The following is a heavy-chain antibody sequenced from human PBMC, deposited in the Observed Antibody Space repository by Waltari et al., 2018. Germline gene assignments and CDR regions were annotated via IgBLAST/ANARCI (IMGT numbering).Heavy chain of an antibody. CDR1: GGSISSSSYY. D-gene: IGHD3-22*01. Sequence: QLQLQESGPGLVKPSETLSLTCTVSGGSISSSSYYWGWIRQPPGKGLEWIGSIYYSGSTYYNPSLKIRVTISVDTSKNQFSLKLSSVTAADTAVYYCASTVYYDSSGWTYYFDYWGQGTLVTVSS. V-gene: IGHV4-39*01. J-gene: IGHJ4*02. CDR3: ASTVYYDSSGWTYYFDY. CDR2: IYYSGST.